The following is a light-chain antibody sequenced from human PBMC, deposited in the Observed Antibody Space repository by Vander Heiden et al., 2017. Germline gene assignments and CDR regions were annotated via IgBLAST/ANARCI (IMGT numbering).Light chain of an antibody. CDR1: QGIRND. CDR2: AAS. J-gene: IGKJ1*01. V-gene: IGKV1-6*01. CDR3: RQDYNYPWT. Sequence: AIQMTQSPSSLSASVGDRVTITCRASQGIRNDLGWYQQKPGKAHKLLIYAASSLQSGVPSRFSGSGSGTDFTLNISSLQPEDFATYYCRQDYNYPWTFGQGTKVEIK.